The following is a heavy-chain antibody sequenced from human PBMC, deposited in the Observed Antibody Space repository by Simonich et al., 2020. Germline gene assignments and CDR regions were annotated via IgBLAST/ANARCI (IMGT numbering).Heavy chain of an antibody. V-gene: IGHV3-21*01. J-gene: IGHJ4*02. D-gene: IGHD3-10*01. Sequence: GGGLVKPGGSLRLSCAASGFTFSSYSMTWVRQAPGKGLEWVSSISSSSSYIYYADSVKGRFTISRDNAKNSLYLQMNSLRADDTAVYYCARDTSYYGSGSYYFDYWGQGTLVTVSS. CDR3: ARDTSYYGSGSYYFDY. CDR1: GFTFSSYS. CDR2: ISSSSSYI.